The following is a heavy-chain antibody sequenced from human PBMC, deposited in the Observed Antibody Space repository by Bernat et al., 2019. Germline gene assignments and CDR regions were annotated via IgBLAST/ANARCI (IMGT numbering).Heavy chain of an antibody. J-gene: IGHJ5*02. CDR3: ARDMRDSSGTQGFDP. CDR2: IHHSGSS. V-gene: IGHV4-4*02. D-gene: IGHD3-22*01. CDR1: GGSISSTHW. Sequence: QVQLQESGPGLVKPSGTLSLTCAVSGGSISSTHWWSWVRQPPGKGLEWIGEIHHSGSSNYNPSLKSRVTISVDKSKNQFSLKLNSVTAADTAVYYCARDMRDSSGTQGFDPWGQGTLVTVSS.